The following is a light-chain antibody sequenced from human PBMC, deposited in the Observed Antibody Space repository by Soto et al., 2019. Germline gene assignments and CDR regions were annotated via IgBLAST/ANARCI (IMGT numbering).Light chain of an antibody. CDR1: SSDVGGYNY. Sequence: QSALTQPASASGSPGQSITISCTGTSSDVGGYNYVSWYQHLPGKAPKLIIFYVSNRPSGVSDRFSGSKSGNTASLTISGLQAEDEADYYCSSHVISRPLVFGLGTKLTVL. CDR2: YVS. CDR3: SSHVISRPLV. J-gene: IGLJ1*01. V-gene: IGLV2-14*01.